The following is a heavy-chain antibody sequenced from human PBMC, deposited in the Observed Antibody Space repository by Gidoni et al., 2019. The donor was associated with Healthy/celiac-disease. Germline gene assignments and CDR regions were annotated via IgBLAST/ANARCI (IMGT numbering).Heavy chain of an antibody. D-gene: IGHD2-15*01. CDR1: GFTCSSYA. CDR2: ITASGGST. CDR3: AKGLCSGGSCPLDY. Sequence: EVQLLESGGGLVQPGGSLRLSFAASGFTCSSYAMSWVRQAPGKGRECVSPITASGGSTYYAESVKGRFTISRDNSKNTLYLQMNSLRAEDTAVYYCAKGLCSGGSCPLDYWGQGTLVTVSS. V-gene: IGHV3-23*01. J-gene: IGHJ4*02.